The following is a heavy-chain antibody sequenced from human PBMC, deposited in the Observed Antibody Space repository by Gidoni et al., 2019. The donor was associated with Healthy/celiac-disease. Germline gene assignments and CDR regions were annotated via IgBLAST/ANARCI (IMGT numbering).Heavy chain of an antibody. D-gene: IGHD3-3*01. J-gene: IGHJ4*02. CDR2: IKSKTDGGTT. CDR1: GFTSSTAW. Sequence: EVQLVESGGGLVKPGGSLSLSCAASGFTSSTAWMTVVRQAPGKGLEWVGRIKSKTDGGTTDYAAPVKGRFTISRDDSKNTLYLQMNSLKTEDTAVYYCTTDPENGGYDYDFWSGYRPLDYWGQGTLVTVSS. CDR3: TTDPENGGYDYDFWSGYRPLDY. V-gene: IGHV3-15*07.